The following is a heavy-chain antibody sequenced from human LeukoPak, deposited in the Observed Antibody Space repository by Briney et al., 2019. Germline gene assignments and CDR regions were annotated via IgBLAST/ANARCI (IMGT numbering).Heavy chain of an antibody. Sequence: GGSLRLSCAASGFIFSSYGMHWVRQAPGKGLEWVAVISYDGSNKYYADSVKGRFTISRDNSKNTLYLQMNSLRAEDTAVHYCAKDLRVGASSGAFDIWGQGTMVTVSS. CDR1: GFIFSSYG. CDR3: AKDLRVGASSGAFDI. J-gene: IGHJ3*02. V-gene: IGHV3-30*18. D-gene: IGHD1-26*01. CDR2: ISYDGSNK.